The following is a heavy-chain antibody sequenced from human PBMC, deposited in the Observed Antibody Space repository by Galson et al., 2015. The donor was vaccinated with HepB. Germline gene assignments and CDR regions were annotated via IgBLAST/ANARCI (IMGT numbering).Heavy chain of an antibody. Sequence: QSGAEVTKPGESLKISCTGSGYSFTSYWIGWVRQMPGKGLEWMGIIYPGDSDTRYSPSFQGQVTISADKSISTAYLQWSSLKASDTAMYYCARRTVYYYDSTVGAFDIWGQGTMVTVSS. D-gene: IGHD3-22*01. V-gene: IGHV5-51*01. CDR2: IYPGDSDT. CDR3: ARRTVYYYDSTVGAFDI. J-gene: IGHJ3*02. CDR1: GYSFTSYW.